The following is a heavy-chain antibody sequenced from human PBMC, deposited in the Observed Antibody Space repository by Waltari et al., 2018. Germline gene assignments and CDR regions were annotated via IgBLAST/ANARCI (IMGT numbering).Heavy chain of an antibody. CDR2: INAGNGNT. CDR1: GYTFTSYA. D-gene: IGHD3-22*01. V-gene: IGHV1-3*01. J-gene: IGHJ4*02. Sequence: QVQLVQSGAEVKKPGASVKVSCKASGYTFTSYAMHWVRQAPGQRLEWMGWINAGNGNTKYSQKFQGRVTITRDTSASTAYMELSSLRSEDTAVYYCARGEPYYYDSSGPNFDYWGQGTLVTVSS. CDR3: ARGEPYYYDSSGPNFDY.